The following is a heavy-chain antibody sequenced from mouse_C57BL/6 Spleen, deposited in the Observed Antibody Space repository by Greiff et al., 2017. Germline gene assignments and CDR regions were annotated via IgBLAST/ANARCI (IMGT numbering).Heavy chain of an antibody. CDR2: ISSGSSTI. D-gene: IGHD2-4*01. CDR3: VRLYDSRDY. V-gene: IGHV5-17*01. J-gene: IGHJ2*01. Sequence: EVKLMESGGGLVKLGGSLKLSCAASGFTFSDYGMHWVRQAPEKGLEWVAYISSGSSTIYYADTVKGRFTISRDNDKNTLFLQMTSLRSEDTAMYYCVRLYDSRDYWGQGTTLTVSS. CDR1: GFTFSDYG.